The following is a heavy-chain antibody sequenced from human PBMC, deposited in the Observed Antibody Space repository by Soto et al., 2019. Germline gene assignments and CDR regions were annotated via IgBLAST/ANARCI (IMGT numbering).Heavy chain of an antibody. D-gene: IGHD3-10*01. Sequence: QVQLQESGPGLVKPSQTLSLTCNVSGVAVSSGGYYWSWIRQDSGKGLEWIGYVYYSGSTYYNPSLRSRLTIPIDTSTNQFSLKLGSVTAADTAVYYCASSSGYYGSGSSYYYFASWGQGTLVTVSS. CDR2: VYYSGST. CDR3: ASSSGYYGSGSSYYYFAS. CDR1: GVAVSSGGYY. J-gene: IGHJ4*02. V-gene: IGHV4-31*03.